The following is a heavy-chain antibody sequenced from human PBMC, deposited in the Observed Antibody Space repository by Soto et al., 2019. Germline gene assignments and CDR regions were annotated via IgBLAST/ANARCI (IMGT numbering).Heavy chain of an antibody. Sequence: PSETLSLTCTVSGGSISSYYWSWIRQPPGKGLEWIGYIYYSGSTNYNPSLKSRVTISVDTSKNQFSLKLSSVTAADTAVYYCARGGGLEWRCSSTSCYIADYYYGMDVWGQGTTVTVYS. D-gene: IGHD2-2*02. V-gene: IGHV4-59*01. CDR3: ARGGGLEWRCSSTSCYIADYYYGMDV. CDR1: GGSISSYY. J-gene: IGHJ6*02. CDR2: IYYSGST.